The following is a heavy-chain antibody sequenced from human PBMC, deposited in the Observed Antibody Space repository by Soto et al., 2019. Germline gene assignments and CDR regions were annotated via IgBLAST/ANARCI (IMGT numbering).Heavy chain of an antibody. CDR3: ARRDVDTAMAETDY. D-gene: IGHD5-18*01. CDR2: IYYSGST. J-gene: IGHJ4*02. V-gene: IGHV4-39*01. Sequence: QLQLQESGPGLVKPSETLSLTCTVSGGSISSSSYYWGWIRQPPGKGLEWIGSIYYSGSTYYNPSLKSRVTISVDTSKNQLSLKLSSVTAADTSVYYCARRDVDTAMAETDYWGQGTLVTVSS. CDR1: GGSISSSSYY.